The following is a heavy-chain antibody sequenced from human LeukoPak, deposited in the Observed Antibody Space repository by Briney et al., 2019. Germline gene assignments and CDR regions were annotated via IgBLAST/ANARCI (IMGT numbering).Heavy chain of an antibody. V-gene: IGHV4-59*01. J-gene: IGHJ3*02. Sequence: SETLSLTCTVSGGSISSYYWSWIRQPPGKGLEWIGYIYYSGSTNYNPSLKSRVTISVDTSKNQFSLKLSSMTAADTAVYYCASYRSDAFDIWGQGAMVTVSS. CDR2: IYYSGST. CDR1: GGSISSYY. D-gene: IGHD3-10*01. CDR3: ASYRSDAFDI.